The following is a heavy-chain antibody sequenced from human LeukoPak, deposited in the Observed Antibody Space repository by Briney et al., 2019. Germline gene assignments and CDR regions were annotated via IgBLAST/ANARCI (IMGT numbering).Heavy chain of an antibody. CDR1: DFSFITYA. D-gene: IGHD3-22*01. V-gene: IGHV3-23*01. Sequence: GGSLRLSCAASDFSFITYAMSWVRQAPGKGLEWVSTISGGGDATYYADSVKGRFTISRDNSKNTLYLQMNSLRAEDTAVYYCAKDLGITMIVVVITKGFDYWGQGTLVTVSS. J-gene: IGHJ4*02. CDR3: AKDLGITMIVVVITKGFDY. CDR2: ISGGGDAT.